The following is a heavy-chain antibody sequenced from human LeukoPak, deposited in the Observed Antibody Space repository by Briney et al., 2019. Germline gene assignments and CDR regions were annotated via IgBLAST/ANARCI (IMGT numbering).Heavy chain of an antibody. Sequence: ASVKFSCKVSGYTLTELSMHWVRQAPGKGREWMGGFDPEDGETIYAQKFQGRVTMTEDTSTDTAYMELSSLRSEDTAVYYCATFSLRETNDDIVVVVAATLGLLYWGQGTLVTVSS. J-gene: IGHJ4*02. V-gene: IGHV1-24*01. D-gene: IGHD2-15*01. CDR2: FDPEDGET. CDR3: ATFSLRETNDDIVVVVAATLGLLY. CDR1: GYTLTELS.